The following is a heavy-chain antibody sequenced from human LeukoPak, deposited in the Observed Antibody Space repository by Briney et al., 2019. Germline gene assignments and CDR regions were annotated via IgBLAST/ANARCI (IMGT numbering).Heavy chain of an antibody. CDR2: IYYSGST. CDR3: ARVWSGYSTLFNWFDP. CDR1: GGSISGYS. V-gene: IGHV4-59*12. Sequence: PSETLSLTCTVSGGSISGYSWSWIRQPPGKGLEWIGYIYYSGSTYYNPSLKSRVTISVDTSKNQFSLKLSSVTAADTAVYYCARVWSGYSTLFNWFDPWGQGTLVTVSS. D-gene: IGHD3-3*01. J-gene: IGHJ5*02.